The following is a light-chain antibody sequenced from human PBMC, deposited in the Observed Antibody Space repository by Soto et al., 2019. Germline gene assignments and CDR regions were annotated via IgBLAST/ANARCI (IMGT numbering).Light chain of an antibody. CDR1: SSNIGSNT. CDR2: SNN. V-gene: IGLV1-44*01. J-gene: IGLJ2*01. Sequence: QSVLTQPPSASGTPGQRVTISCSGSSSNIGSNTVNWYHQLPGTAPKLLIYSNNQRPSGVPDRFSGSKSGTSASLATSGLQSEDEADYYCAAWDDSLNGVVFGGGTTLTVL. CDR3: AAWDDSLNGVV.